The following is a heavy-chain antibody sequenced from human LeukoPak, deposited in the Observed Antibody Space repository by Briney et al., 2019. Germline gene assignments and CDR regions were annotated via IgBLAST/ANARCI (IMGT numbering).Heavy chain of an antibody. CDR3: ASGSGYYYYFDY. CDR1: GSSISSYY. CDR2: IYYSGST. V-gene: IGHV4-59*01. J-gene: IGHJ4*02. D-gene: IGHD3-3*01. Sequence: KPSETLSLTCTVSGSSISSYYWSWIRQPPGKGLEWIGYIYYSGSTNYNPSLKSRVTISVDTSKNQFSLKLSSVTAADTAVYYCASGSGYYYYFDYWGQGTLVTVSS.